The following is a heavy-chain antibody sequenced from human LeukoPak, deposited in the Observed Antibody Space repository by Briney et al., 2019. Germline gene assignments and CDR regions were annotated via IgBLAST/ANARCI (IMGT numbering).Heavy chain of an antibody. J-gene: IGHJ3*02. V-gene: IGHV3-30*04. CDR2: ISYDGSNK. D-gene: IGHD6-19*01. CDR1: GFTFSSYA. Sequence: GGSLRLSCAASGFTFSSYAMHWVRQAPGKGLEWVAGISYDGSNKYYADSVKGRFTISRDNSKNTLYLQMNSLRAEDTAVYYRARDLRQWLVLGAFDIWRQGTMVTVSS. CDR3: ARDLRQWLVLGAFDI.